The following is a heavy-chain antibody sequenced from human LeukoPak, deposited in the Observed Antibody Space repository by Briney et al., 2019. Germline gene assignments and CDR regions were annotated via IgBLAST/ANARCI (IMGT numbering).Heavy chain of an antibody. CDR2: IDSSGSDI. CDR3: ARSESGLGYCSGGNCYSFDY. Sequence: PGGSLRLSCAASGFTFNNYEMNWVRQAPGKGLEWVSYIDSSGSDIYYEDSVKGRCTISRDNAKNSVYLQMDSLRADDTAVYYCARSESGLGYCSGGNCYSFDYWGQGTLVTVSP. J-gene: IGHJ4*02. V-gene: IGHV3-48*03. CDR1: GFTFNNYE. D-gene: IGHD2-15*01.